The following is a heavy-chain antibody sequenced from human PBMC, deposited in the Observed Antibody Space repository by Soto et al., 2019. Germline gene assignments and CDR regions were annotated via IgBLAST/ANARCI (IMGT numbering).Heavy chain of an antibody. CDR1: GASISSSSFY. J-gene: IGHJ3*02. CDR2: IYYDGST. D-gene: IGHD4-17*01. CDR3: ARDGGTTVVSRAFDM. Sequence: SDTLSLTCTVSGASISSSSFYWGWIRQPPGKGLESIANIYYDGSTYYNPSLKSRVTISVDTSKNQFSPKLSSVTAADTAVYYCARDGGTTVVSRAFDMWGQGTMVT. V-gene: IGHV4-39*02.